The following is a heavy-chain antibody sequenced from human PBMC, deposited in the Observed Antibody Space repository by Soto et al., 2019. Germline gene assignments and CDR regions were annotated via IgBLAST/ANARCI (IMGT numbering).Heavy chain of an antibody. Sequence: ASVKVSCKASRYTFTNFYIHWLRQAPGQGLEWMGIINPSGGSTTYPQKFEGRVTMTRDTSTSTVHMEPITLRSEDTAAYYCARSQVGRPLDVWGPGTTVTVSS. CDR3: ARSQVGRPLDV. CDR1: RYTFTNFY. V-gene: IGHV1-46*01. D-gene: IGHD1-26*01. CDR2: INPSGGST. J-gene: IGHJ6*02.